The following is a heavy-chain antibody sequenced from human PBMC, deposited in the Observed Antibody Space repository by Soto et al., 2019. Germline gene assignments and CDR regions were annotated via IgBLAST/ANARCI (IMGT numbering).Heavy chain of an antibody. V-gene: IGHV3-48*02. CDR1: GFTFSSYS. Sequence: EVQLVESGGGLVQPGGSLRLSCAASGFTFSSYSMNWVRQAPGKGLEWVSYISSSSSTIYYADSVKGRFTISRDNAKNSLYLQMNSLRDEDTAVYYCARDLRGAAAGTRGTFGYWGQGTLVTVSS. D-gene: IGHD6-13*01. J-gene: IGHJ4*02. CDR2: ISSSSSTI. CDR3: ARDLRGAAAGTRGTFGY.